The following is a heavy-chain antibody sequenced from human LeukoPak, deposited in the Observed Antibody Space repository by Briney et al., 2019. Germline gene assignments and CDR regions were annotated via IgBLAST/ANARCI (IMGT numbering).Heavy chain of an antibody. CDR3: ARDNSGSKTFDP. CDR1: GGSISSYY. J-gene: IGHJ5*02. CDR2: IYYSGST. Sequence: PSETLSLTRTVSGGSISSYYWSWIRQPPGKGLEWIGYIYYSGSTNYNPSLKSRVTISVDTSKNQFSLKLSSVTAADTAVYYCARDNSGSKTFDPWGQGTLVTVSS. D-gene: IGHD1-26*01. V-gene: IGHV4-59*12.